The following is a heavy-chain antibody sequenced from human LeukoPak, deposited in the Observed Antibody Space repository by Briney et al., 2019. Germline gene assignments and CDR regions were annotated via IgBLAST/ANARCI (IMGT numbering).Heavy chain of an antibody. J-gene: IGHJ5*02. D-gene: IGHD3-3*01. Sequence: GGSLRLSCAVSGFTFNSYWMSWVRQAPGKGLEWVANIKQDGSEKYYVDSVKGRFTISRDNAKNSLYLQMNSLRAEDTAVYFCARRGLSFGVVTSYNWFDPWGQGSLVTVSS. CDR3: ARRGLSFGVVTSYNWFDP. V-gene: IGHV3-7*03. CDR1: GFTFNSYW. CDR2: IKQDGSEK.